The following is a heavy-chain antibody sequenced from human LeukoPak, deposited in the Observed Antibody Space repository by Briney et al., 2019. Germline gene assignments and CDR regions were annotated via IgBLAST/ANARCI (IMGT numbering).Heavy chain of an antibody. CDR2: ISSSSSTI. J-gene: IGHJ6*04. CDR3: ARDGITIFWGYSTLDV. Sequence: PGGSLRLSCAASGFTFSSYEMNWVRQAPGKGLEWVSYISSSSSTIYYADSVKGRFTISRDNAKNSLYLQMNSLRAEDTAVYYCARDGITIFWGYSTLDVWGKGTTVTVSS. V-gene: IGHV3-48*01. CDR1: GFTFSSYE. D-gene: IGHD3-9*01.